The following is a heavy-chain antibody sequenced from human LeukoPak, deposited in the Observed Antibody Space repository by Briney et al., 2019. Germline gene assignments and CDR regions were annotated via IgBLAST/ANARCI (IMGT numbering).Heavy chain of an antibody. Sequence: QPGGSLRLSCAASGFTFSSYWMSWVRQAPGKGLEWAANIKQDGSEKYYVDSVKGRFTISRDNAKNSLYLQMNSLRAVDTAVYYCARDLYYYDGSGRRGDYWGQGTLVTVSS. D-gene: IGHD3-22*01. CDR1: GFTFSSYW. CDR3: ARDLYYYDGSGRRGDY. V-gene: IGHV3-7*01. J-gene: IGHJ4*02. CDR2: IKQDGSEK.